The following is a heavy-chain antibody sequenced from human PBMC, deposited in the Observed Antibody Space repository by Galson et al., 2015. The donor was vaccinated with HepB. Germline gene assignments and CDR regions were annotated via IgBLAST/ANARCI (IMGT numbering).Heavy chain of an antibody. Sequence: SLRLSCAASGFTFSSYAMSWVRQAPGKGLEWVSTISGSGSSTYYADSVKGRFTISRDNSKNTLYLQMNSLRAEDTAVYYCSLGDIVPAAMDYWGQGILVTVTS. V-gene: IGHV3-23*01. CDR2: ISGSGSST. J-gene: IGHJ4*02. CDR3: SLGDIVPAAMDY. CDR1: GFTFSSYA. D-gene: IGHD2-2*01.